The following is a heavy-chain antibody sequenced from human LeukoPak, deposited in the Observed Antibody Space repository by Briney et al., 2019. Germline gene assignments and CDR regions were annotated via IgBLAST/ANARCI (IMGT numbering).Heavy chain of an antibody. CDR3: ARDKYDCSSTSCSGRYYYGMDV. D-gene: IGHD2-2*01. V-gene: IGHV4-59*01. CDR2: VYYSGST. J-gene: IGHJ6*02. Sequence: SETLSLTCTVSGGSISSYYWSRIRQPPGKGLEWIGYVYYSGSTNYNPSLKSRVTISVDTSKNQFSLKLSSVTAADTAVYYCARDKYDCSSTSCSGRYYYGMDVWGQGTTVTVSS. CDR1: GGSISSYY.